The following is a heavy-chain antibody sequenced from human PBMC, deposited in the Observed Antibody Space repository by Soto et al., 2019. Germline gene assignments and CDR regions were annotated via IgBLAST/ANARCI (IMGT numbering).Heavy chain of an antibody. D-gene: IGHD1-1*01. Sequence: QITLKESGPLLVEPTQTLTLTCSFSGFSLTTGGVGVGWLRQAPGKALECLGIIYWDNDRRYNPSLKERLTTTKDTSNTQGVLTITYREPVDTATYSGAHRVPFSSYWNVGGFDTWGKGPWSPSP. V-gene: IGHV2-5*02. CDR3: AHRVPFSSYWNVGGFDT. J-gene: IGHJ5*01. CDR1: GFSLTTGGVG. CDR2: IYWDNDR.